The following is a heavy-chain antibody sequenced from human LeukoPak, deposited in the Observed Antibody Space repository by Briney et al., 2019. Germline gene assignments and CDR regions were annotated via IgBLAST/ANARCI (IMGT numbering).Heavy chain of an antibody. CDR1: GCPFSSYW. CDR2: IYPGDSDT. Sequence: GESLKISCQGSGCPFSSYWIAWVRQMPGKGLEWMGIIYPGDSDTRYSPSFQGQVTISADKSISTAYLQWSSLKASDTAMYYCARRDYGGKHFDYWGQGTLVTVSS. V-gene: IGHV5-51*01. J-gene: IGHJ4*02. D-gene: IGHD4-23*01. CDR3: ARRDYGGKHFDY.